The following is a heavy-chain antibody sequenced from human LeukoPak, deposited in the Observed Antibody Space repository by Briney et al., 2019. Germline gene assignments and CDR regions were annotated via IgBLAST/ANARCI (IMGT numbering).Heavy chain of an antibody. CDR3: ARGKRFVGLAYYYDSSGRGLDY. J-gene: IGHJ4*02. CDR2: VNPNSGGT. Sequence: GASVKVSCKASGYRFTGYYMHWVRQAPGQGLEWMGWVNPNSGGTNYAQKFQGRVTMTRDTSTTTAYMELSSLRSDDTAVYYCARGKRFVGLAYYYDSSGRGLDYWGQGTLVTVSS. V-gene: IGHV1-2*02. CDR1: GYRFTGYY. D-gene: IGHD3-22*01.